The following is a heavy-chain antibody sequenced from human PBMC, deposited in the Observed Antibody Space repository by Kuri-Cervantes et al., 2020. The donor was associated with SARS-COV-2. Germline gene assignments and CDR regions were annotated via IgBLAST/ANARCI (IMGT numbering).Heavy chain of an antibody. J-gene: IGHJ4*02. V-gene: IGHV3-30-3*01. Sequence: GESLKISCAVSGFTFSSYSMSWVRQAPGKGLEWVAVISYDGSNKYYADSVKGRFTISRDNSKNTLYLQMNSLRAEDTAVYYCARDMSIAAAGTDYWGQGTL. D-gene: IGHD6-13*01. CDR2: ISYDGSNK. CDR3: ARDMSIAAAGTDY. CDR1: GFTFSSYS.